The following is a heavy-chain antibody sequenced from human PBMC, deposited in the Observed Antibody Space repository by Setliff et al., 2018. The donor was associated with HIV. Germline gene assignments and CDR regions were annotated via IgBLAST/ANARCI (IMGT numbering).Heavy chain of an antibody. CDR3: AALLGDSGSYGGGAFDI. D-gene: IGHD1-26*01. CDR1: GASISNHY. J-gene: IGHJ3*02. Sequence: SETLSLTCGVSGASISNHYWSWVRQSPGKGLEWIGSGFHSGSTNYNPSLKSRVTMSVDTSKNQFSLKLSSVTAADTAVYYCAALLGDSGSYGGGAFDIWGQGTMVTVSS. V-gene: IGHV4-59*04. CDR2: GFHSGST.